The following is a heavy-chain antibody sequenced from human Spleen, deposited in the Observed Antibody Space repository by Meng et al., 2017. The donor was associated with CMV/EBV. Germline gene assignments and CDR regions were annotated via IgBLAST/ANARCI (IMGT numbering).Heavy chain of an antibody. D-gene: IGHD4-17*01. J-gene: IGHJ4*02. CDR1: GYNFDIYS. CDR3: ARAGAAVTTNFDF. CDR2: VGAENGDT. V-gene: IGHV1-18*01. Sequence: KASGYNFDIYSITWVRQAPGKGLGWVGWVGAENGDTNYGQKFQGRVTVTADTFTNTAYMEMRSLRSDDSAMYYCARAGAAVTTNFDFWGQGTLVTVSS.